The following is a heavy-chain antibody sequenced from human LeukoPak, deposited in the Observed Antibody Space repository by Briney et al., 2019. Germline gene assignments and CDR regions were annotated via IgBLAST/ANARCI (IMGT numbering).Heavy chain of an antibody. V-gene: IGHV1-18*01. CDR1: GYTFTSYG. J-gene: IGHJ4*02. CDR3: ARVYCGGDCRSPYDY. CDR2: ISAYNGNT. Sequence: ASVKVSCKASGYTFTSYGISWVRQAPEQGLEWMGWISAYNGNTNYAQKLQGRVTMTTDTSTSTAYMELRSLRSDDTAVYYCARVYCGGDCRSPYDYWGQGTLVTVSS. D-gene: IGHD2-21*02.